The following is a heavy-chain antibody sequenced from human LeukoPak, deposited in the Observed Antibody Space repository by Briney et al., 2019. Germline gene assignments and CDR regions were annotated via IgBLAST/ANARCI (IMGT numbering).Heavy chain of an antibody. CDR2: IIPIFSTP. CDR3: ASYYGSGRRIYFDY. Sequence: SVKVSCKASGGTFSSYAINWVRLAPGQGLEWMGGIIPIFSTPNYAQKLQGRVTITTDASTNTVYMELSSLRSDDTAVYYRASYYGSGRRIYFDYWGQGTLVTVSS. D-gene: IGHD3-10*01. CDR1: GGTFSSYA. J-gene: IGHJ4*02. V-gene: IGHV1-69*05.